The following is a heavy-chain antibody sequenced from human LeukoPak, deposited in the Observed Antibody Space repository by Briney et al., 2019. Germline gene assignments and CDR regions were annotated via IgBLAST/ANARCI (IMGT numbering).Heavy chain of an antibody. CDR1: GYSISSGYY. V-gene: IGHV4-38-2*02. CDR3: ARDGSHSSGPDAFDI. J-gene: IGHJ3*02. Sequence: SETLSLTCTVSGYSISSGYYWGWIRQPPGKGLEWIGSIYHSGSTYYNPSLKSRVTISVDTSKNQFSLKLSSVTAADTAVYYCARDGSHSSGPDAFDIWGQGTMVTVSS. D-gene: IGHD3-22*01. CDR2: IYHSGST.